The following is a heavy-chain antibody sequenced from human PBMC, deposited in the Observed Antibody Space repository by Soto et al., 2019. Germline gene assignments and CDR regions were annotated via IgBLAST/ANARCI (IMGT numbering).Heavy chain of an antibody. CDR3: ARTYGSGDYFLPFEY. J-gene: IGHJ4*02. D-gene: IGHD3-10*01. V-gene: IGHV1-18*01. Sequence: QVQLLQSGAEVKKPGASVKVSCKASGYMFNTYGITWVRQAPGQGLEWMGWISVYNGNIDYAQTFEGRVTMTTDTSTSTAYMELKSLTSDDTAVYYCARTYGSGDYFLPFEYWGQGTPVSVSS. CDR2: ISVYNGNI. CDR1: GYMFNTYG.